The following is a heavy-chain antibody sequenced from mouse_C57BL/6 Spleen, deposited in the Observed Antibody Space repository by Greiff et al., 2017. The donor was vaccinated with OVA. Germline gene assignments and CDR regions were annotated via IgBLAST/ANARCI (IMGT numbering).Heavy chain of an antibody. Sequence: DVHLVESGGDLVKPGGSLKLSCAASGFTFSSYGMSWVRQTPDKRLEWVATISSGGSYTYYPDSVKGRFTISRDNAKNTLYLQMSSLKSEDTAMYYCARRGVPDYWGQGTTLTVSS. CDR2: ISSGGSYT. CDR3: ARRGVPDY. J-gene: IGHJ2*01. V-gene: IGHV5-6*01. CDR1: GFTFSSYG.